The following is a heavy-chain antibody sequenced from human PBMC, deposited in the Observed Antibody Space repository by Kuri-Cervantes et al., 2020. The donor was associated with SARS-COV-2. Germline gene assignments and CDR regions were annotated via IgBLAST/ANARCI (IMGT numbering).Heavy chain of an antibody. J-gene: IGHJ6*02. V-gene: IGHV4-59*01. CDR3: ARDLGIRYCSSTSCYTGGPHYYYYGMDV. CDR1: GGSFSGYY. Sequence: SETLSLTCAVYGGSFSGYYWSWIRQPPGKGLEWIGYIYYSGSTNYNPSLKSRVTISVDTSKNQFSLKLSSVTAADTAVYYCARDLGIRYCSSTSCYTGGPHYYYYGMDVWGQGTTVTVSS. D-gene: IGHD2-2*02. CDR2: IYYSGST.